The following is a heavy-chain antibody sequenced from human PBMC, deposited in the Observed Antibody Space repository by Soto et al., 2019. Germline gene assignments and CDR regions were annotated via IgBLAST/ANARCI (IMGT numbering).Heavy chain of an antibody. J-gene: IGHJ4*02. Sequence: SETLSLTCSVSGASISSGDYYWSWVRQPPGKGLEWIGYVYYSGSTYYNPSLKSRVTISVDSSKNQFSLKLSSVTAADTAVYYCARAGLTGTSWGQGTLVTVS. CDR1: GASISSGDYY. D-gene: IGHD1-7*01. V-gene: IGHV4-30-4*02. CDR2: VYYSGST. CDR3: ARAGLTGTS.